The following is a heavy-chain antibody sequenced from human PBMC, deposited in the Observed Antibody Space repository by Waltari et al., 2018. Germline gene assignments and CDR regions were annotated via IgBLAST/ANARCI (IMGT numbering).Heavy chain of an antibody. V-gene: IGHV1-45*02. CDR2: ITLYNGNT. J-gene: IGHJ4*02. CDR1: GYTFTYCS. Sequence: QVQLGQSEAEVKKPGASVKVSCKASGYTFTYCSLHWLQQAPGQGLERLRCITLYNGNTNYAKKFKSRVTITRDMSLRIAYIELSSLGSEDSAVYSRPSTVTTITASDYWGQGTLVTVSS. D-gene: IGHD4-17*01. CDR3: PSTVTTITASDY.